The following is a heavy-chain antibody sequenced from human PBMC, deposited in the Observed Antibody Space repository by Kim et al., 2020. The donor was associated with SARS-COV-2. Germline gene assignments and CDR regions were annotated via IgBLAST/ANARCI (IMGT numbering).Heavy chain of an antibody. Sequence: QKFQGRVTITADESTSTAYMELSSLRSEDTAVYYCARGGYSGSYYDAFDIWGQGTMVTVSS. D-gene: IGHD1-26*01. V-gene: IGHV1-69*01. CDR3: ARGGYSGSYYDAFDI. J-gene: IGHJ3*02.